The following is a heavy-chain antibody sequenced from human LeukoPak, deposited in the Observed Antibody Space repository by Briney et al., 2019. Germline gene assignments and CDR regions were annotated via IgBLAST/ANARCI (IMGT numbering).Heavy chain of an antibody. J-gene: IGHJ6*03. CDR2: IYYSGNT. CDR1: AGSISSDSYY. D-gene: IGHD4-17*01. CDR3: ARALSTVTTRYYYYMDV. Sequence: SETLSLTCTVSAGSISSDSYYWGWIRQPPGKGLEWIGTIYYSGNTYYNPSLKSRLTISVDTSKNQFSLKLSSVTAADTAVYYCARALSTVTTRYYYYMDVWGKGTTVTISS. V-gene: IGHV4-39*07.